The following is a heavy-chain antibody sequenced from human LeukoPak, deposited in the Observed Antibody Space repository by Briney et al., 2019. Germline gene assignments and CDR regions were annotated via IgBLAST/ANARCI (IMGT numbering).Heavy chain of an antibody. Sequence: GGSLRLSCAASGFTFSSYSMNWVRQAPGKGLEWVSYISSSSSTMYYADSVKGRFTISRDNAKNSLYLQMNSLRAEDTAVYYCARERYSGSYWDYWGQGTLVTVSS. CDR2: ISSSSSTM. D-gene: IGHD1-26*01. V-gene: IGHV3-48*01. CDR3: ARERYSGSYWDY. J-gene: IGHJ4*02. CDR1: GFTFSSYS.